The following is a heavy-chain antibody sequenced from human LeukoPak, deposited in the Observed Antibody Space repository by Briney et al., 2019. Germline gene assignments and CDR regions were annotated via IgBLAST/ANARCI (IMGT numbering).Heavy chain of an antibody. D-gene: IGHD2-21*02. CDR2: ISGSGSST. J-gene: IGHJ4*02. V-gene: IGHV3-23*01. CDR1: GFTFNYYA. CDR3: AKGADHIVVVTDMGYFDY. Sequence: QPGGSLRLSCAASGFTFNYYAMSWVRLAPGKGPEWVSSISGSGSSTYYADSVKGRVTIARDNSRNTLFLQMNSLGAEDTAVYYCAKGADHIVVVTDMGYFDYWGQGTLVAVSS.